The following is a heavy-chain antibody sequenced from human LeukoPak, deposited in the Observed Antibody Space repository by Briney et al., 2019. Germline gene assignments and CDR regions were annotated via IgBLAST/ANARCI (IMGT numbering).Heavy chain of an antibody. CDR1: GGSISSYY. CDR2: IYYSGST. CDR3: ARVRENYYDSSGYFDY. Sequence: PSETLSLTCTVPGGSISSYYWSWIRQPPGKGLEWIGYIYYSGSTNYNPSLKSRVTISVDTSKNQFSLKLSSVTAADTAVYYYARVRENYYDSSGYFDYWGQGTLVTVSS. J-gene: IGHJ4*02. V-gene: IGHV4-59*01. D-gene: IGHD3-22*01.